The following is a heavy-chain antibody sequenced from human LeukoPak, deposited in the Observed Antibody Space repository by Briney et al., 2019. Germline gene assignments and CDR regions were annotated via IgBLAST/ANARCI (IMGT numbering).Heavy chain of an antibody. CDR2: IYYTGST. D-gene: IGHD2-2*01. V-gene: IGHV4-30-4*08. CDR1: GGSISSGDYY. Sequence: SQTLSLTCTVSGGSISSGDYYWSWIRQPPGKGLEWFGYIYYTGSTYYNPSLKSRITISLDTSKNQFSLKLSSVTAADTAVYYCAALLGYCSITGCYSTFDYWGQGTLVTVSS. J-gene: IGHJ4*02. CDR3: AALLGYCSITGCYSTFDY.